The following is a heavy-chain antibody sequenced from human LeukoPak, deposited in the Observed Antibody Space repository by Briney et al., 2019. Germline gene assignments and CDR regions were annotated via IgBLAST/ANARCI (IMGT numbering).Heavy chain of an antibody. CDR2: IWYDGSNK. D-gene: IGHD4-17*01. V-gene: IGHV3-33*01. CDR1: GFTFSSYG. Sequence: PGGSLRLSCAASGFTFSSYGMHWVRQAPGKGLEWVAVIWYDGSNKYYADSVKGRFTISRDNSKNALYLQMNSLRAEDTVVYYCATTPPTVTSGGAFGIWGQGTMVTVSS. CDR3: ATTPPTVTSGGAFGI. J-gene: IGHJ3*02.